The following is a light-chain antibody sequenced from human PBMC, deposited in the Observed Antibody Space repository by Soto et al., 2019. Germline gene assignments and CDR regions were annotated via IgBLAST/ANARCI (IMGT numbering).Light chain of an antibody. Sequence: QSALTQPASVSGSPGQSITISCTGTSSDVGGYNYVSWYQQHPGKAPKLMIYEVSNRPSGVSYRFSGLKSGNTASLTISGRQAEDEADYYCSSYTSSSTWVFGGGTKVTVL. CDR2: EVS. J-gene: IGLJ3*02. CDR3: SSYTSSSTWV. V-gene: IGLV2-14*01. CDR1: SSDVGGYNY.